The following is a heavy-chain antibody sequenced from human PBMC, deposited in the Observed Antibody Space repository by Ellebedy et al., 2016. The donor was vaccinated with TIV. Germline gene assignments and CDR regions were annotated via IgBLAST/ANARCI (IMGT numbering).Heavy chain of an antibody. Sequence: ASVKVSCKASGYTFTSYGISWVRQAPGQGLEWMGWISAYNGNTNYAQKLQGRVTMTTDTSTSTAYMELSSLRSEDTAVYYCATGRYSYGLPPANYYGMDVWGQGTTVTVSS. J-gene: IGHJ6*02. CDR1: GYTFTSYG. V-gene: IGHV1-18*04. CDR2: ISAYNGNT. CDR3: ATGRYSYGLPPANYYGMDV. D-gene: IGHD5-18*01.